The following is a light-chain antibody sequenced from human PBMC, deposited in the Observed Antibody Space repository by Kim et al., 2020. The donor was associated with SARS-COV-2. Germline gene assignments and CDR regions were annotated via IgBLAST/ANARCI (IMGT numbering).Light chain of an antibody. CDR1: KLGDKY. CDR2: KDN. V-gene: IGLV3-1*01. J-gene: IGLJ1*01. Sequence: VSPGQTASITCSGDKLGDKYACWYQQKPGQSPVLVIYKDNKRPSGIPERFSASSSGNTATLTITGTQAMDEADYYCQAWDSSTLYVFGTGTKVTVL. CDR3: QAWDSSTLYV.